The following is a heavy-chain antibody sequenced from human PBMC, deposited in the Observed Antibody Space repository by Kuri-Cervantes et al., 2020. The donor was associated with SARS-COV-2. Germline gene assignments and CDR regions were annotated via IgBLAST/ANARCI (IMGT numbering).Heavy chain of an antibody. D-gene: IGHD2-21*01. Sequence: GGSLRLSCAASGFTFSSYGMHWARQAPGKGLEWVAVISYDGSNKYYADSVKGRFTISRDNSKNTLYLHMKSLRSEDTAMYYCAKDRVGVRDFWGQGTLVTVSS. J-gene: IGHJ4*02. CDR1: GFTFSSYG. V-gene: IGHV3-30*18. CDR2: ISYDGSNK. CDR3: AKDRVGVRDF.